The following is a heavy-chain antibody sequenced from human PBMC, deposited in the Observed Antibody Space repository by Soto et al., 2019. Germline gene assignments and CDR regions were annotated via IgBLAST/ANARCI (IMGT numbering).Heavy chain of an antibody. Sequence: GGSLRLSCAASGFTFSSYGMHWVRQAPGKGLEWVAVISHDGSNKYYADSVKGRFTISRDNSKNTLYLQMNSLRAEDTAVYYCVQEFRYYSDYWGQGTLVTVSS. J-gene: IGHJ4*02. V-gene: IGHV3-30*18. CDR3: VQEFRYYSDY. CDR1: GFTFSSYG. CDR2: ISHDGSNK.